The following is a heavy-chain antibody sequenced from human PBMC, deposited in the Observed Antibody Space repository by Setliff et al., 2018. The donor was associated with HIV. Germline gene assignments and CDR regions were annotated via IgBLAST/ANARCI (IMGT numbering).Heavy chain of an antibody. V-gene: IGHV4-59*11. J-gene: IGHJ4*02. Sequence: SETLSLTCTVSGAPMIDHQWNWLRRSPGKGLEWIGYVYYTGGTTYNPSLEGRVIISLDTSNNQFFLRMNSLTAADTAVYYCARDVRGFWALDSWVPGTVVTVSS. CDR3: ARDVRGFWALDS. CDR2: VYYTGGT. CDR1: GAPMIDHQ. D-gene: IGHD3-10*02.